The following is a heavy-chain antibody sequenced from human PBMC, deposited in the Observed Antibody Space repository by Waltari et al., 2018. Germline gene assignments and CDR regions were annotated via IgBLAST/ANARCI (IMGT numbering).Heavy chain of an antibody. Sequence: EVQLVESGGGLVQPGGSLRHSCVASGFTFRSQWMHWVRQAPGKGLVWLSRINSDGTNTRYADSVKGRFTISRDNAKNTLYMQMNSLRAEDTAVYYCARGLSSGIADYWGQGTPVTVSS. CDR2: INSDGTNT. J-gene: IGHJ4*02. CDR1: GFTFRSQW. CDR3: ARGLSSGIADY. D-gene: IGHD3-22*01. V-gene: IGHV3-74*01.